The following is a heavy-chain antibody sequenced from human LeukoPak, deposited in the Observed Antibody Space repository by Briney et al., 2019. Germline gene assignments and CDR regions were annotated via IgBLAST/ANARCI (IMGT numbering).Heavy chain of an antibody. D-gene: IGHD3-10*01. CDR2: INSDGSST. V-gene: IGHV3-74*01. CDR1: GGSLSSSNW. J-gene: IGHJ4*02. CDR3: ARGARGSGTASDY. Sequence: GTLSLTCAVSGGSLSSSNWWSWVRQAPGKGLVWVSRINSDGSSTNYADSVKGRFTISRDNAKNTLHLQMNSLRAEDTAVYYCARGARGSGTASDYWGQGTLVTVSS.